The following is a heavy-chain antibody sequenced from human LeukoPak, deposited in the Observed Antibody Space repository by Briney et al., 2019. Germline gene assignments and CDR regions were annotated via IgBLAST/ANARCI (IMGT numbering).Heavy chain of an antibody. D-gene: IGHD2-2*01. CDR2: IRNSGPT. V-gene: IGHV4-59*01. CDR1: HDSISDYF. Sequence: SETLSLTCTVSHDSISDYFWSWIRQPPGKGLEWIAYIRNSGPTRYNPSLQSRVTISLDTSENQFSLKLTSVTAADTAIYYCVKSSSSRFGPWGQGTLVTVSS. J-gene: IGHJ5*02. CDR3: VKSSSSRFGP.